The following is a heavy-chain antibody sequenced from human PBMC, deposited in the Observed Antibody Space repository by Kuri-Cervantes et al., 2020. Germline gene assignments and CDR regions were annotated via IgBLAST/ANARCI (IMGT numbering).Heavy chain of an antibody. CDR2: IYWDDDK. CDR1: GFSLNNPRMG. J-gene: IGHJ5*02. CDR3: AHRLSGPFDP. V-gene: IGHV2-5*05. Sequence: SGPTLVKPTETLTLTCPVSGFSLNNPRMGVRWIRQPPGKALEWLALIYWDDDKRYGPSLKSRLTITKDTSKNQVVLTMTNMDPVDTATYYCAHRLSGPFDPWGQGTLVTVSS.